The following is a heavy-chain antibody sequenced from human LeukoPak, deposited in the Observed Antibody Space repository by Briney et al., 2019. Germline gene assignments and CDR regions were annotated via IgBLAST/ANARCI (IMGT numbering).Heavy chain of an antibody. CDR1: GFTFSSYS. CDR3: ASHTEVVVEYFQH. J-gene: IGHJ1*01. V-gene: IGHV3-48*01. D-gene: IGHD3-22*01. CDR2: ISSSSSTI. Sequence: GGSLRLSCAASGFTFSSYSMNWVRQAPGKGLEWVSYISSSSSTIYYADSVKGRFTISRDNAKNSLYLQMNSLRAEDTAVYYCASHTEVVVEYFQHWGQGTLVTVSS.